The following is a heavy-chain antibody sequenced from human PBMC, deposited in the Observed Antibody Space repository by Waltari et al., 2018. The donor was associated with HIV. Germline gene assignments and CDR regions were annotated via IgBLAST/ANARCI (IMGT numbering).Heavy chain of an antibody. Sequence: IGSIYYRGSTYYNPSLKSRVTISVDTSKNQFSLRLSSVTAIDTAVYYCARHDGYTYGFKGDFDYWGQGTLITVSS. V-gene: IGHV4-39*01. CDR3: ARHDGYTYGFKGDFDY. J-gene: IGHJ4*02. CDR2: IYYRGST. D-gene: IGHD5-18*01.